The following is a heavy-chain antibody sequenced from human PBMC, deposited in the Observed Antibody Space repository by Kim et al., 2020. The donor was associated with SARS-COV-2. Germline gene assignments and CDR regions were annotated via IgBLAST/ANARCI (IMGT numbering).Heavy chain of an antibody. D-gene: IGHD4-17*01. J-gene: IGHJ4*02. CDR2: IIPIFGTA. Sequence: VKVSCKASGGTFSSYAISWVRQAPGQGLEWMGGIIPIFGTANYAQKFQGRVTITADESTSTAYMELSSLRSEDTAVYYCARVSGDYVFFDYWGQGTLVTVSS. CDR1: GGTFSSYA. CDR3: ARVSGDYVFFDY. V-gene: IGHV1-69*13.